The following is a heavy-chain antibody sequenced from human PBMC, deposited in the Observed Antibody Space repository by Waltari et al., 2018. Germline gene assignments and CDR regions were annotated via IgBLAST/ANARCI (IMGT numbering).Heavy chain of an antibody. D-gene: IGHD3-3*01. CDR1: GGTFSSYP. Sequence: QVQLVQSGAEVKKPGSSVKVSCKASGGTFSSYPISWVRPAPGQGLEWMGGIIPIFGTANYAQKFQGRVTITTDESTSTVYMELSSLRSEDTAVYYCARVPLGDFWSGYPYYFDYWGQGTLVTVSS. CDR2: IIPIFGTA. CDR3: ARVPLGDFWSGYPYYFDY. V-gene: IGHV1-69*05. J-gene: IGHJ4*02.